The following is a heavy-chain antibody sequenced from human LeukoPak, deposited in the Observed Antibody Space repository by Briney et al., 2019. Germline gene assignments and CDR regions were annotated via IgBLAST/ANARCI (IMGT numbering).Heavy chain of an antibody. J-gene: IGHJ4*02. Sequence: GGSLRLSCAASGNYWMHWVRQAPGKGLVWVSHVNSDGSWTSHADSVKGRFTISKDNAKNTVYLQMNSLRAEDTAVYYCAKDSGGSRYDYWGQGTLVTVSS. D-gene: IGHD2-15*01. CDR3: AKDSGGSRYDY. CDR1: GNYW. CDR2: VNSDGSWT. V-gene: IGHV3-74*01.